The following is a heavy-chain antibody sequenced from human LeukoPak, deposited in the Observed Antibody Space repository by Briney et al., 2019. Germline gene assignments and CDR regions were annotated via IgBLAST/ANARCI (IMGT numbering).Heavy chain of an antibody. V-gene: IGHV3-33*06. CDR1: GFTFSSYG. Sequence: PGGSLRLSCAASGFTFSSYGMHWVRQAPGKGLEWVAVIWYDGSNKHYADSVKGRFTISRDNSKNTLYLQMNSLRAEDTAVYYCAKDQERGDYPPLLSGGDYWGQGTLVTVSS. D-gene: IGHD4-17*01. J-gene: IGHJ4*02. CDR2: IWYDGSNK. CDR3: AKDQERGDYPPLLSGGDY.